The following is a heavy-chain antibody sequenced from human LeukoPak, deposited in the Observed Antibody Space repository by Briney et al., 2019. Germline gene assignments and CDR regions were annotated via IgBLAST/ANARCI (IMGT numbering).Heavy chain of an antibody. V-gene: IGHV4-39*07. D-gene: IGHD4-17*01. CDR3: ARELRAYDNVYGDSCFDY. J-gene: IGHJ4*02. CDR1: GGSISSSSYY. Sequence: SETLSLTCTVSGGSISSSSYYWGWIRQPPGKGLEWIGSIYYSGSTYYNPSLKSRVTISVDTSKNQFSLKLSSVTAADTAVYYCARELRAYDNVYGDSCFDYWGQGTLVTVSS. CDR2: IYYSGST.